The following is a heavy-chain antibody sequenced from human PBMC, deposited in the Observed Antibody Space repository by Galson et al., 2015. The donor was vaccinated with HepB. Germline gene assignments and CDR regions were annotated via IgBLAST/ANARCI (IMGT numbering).Heavy chain of an antibody. CDR2: ISGSGGST. J-gene: IGHJ4*02. D-gene: IGHD3-22*01. CDR1: GFTFSSYA. Sequence: SGAEVKKPGESLRISCAASGFTFSSYAMSWVRQAPGKGLEWVSAISGSGGSTYYADSVKGRFTISRDNSKNTLYLQMNSLRAEDTAVYYCAEDVHYDSSGYYLGSTYYFDYRGQGTLVTVSS. CDR3: AEDVHYDSSGYYLGSTYYFDY. V-gene: IGHV3-23*01.